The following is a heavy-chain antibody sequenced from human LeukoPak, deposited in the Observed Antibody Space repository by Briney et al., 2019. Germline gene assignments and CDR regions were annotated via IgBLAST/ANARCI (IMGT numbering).Heavy chain of an antibody. D-gene: IGHD5-18*01. V-gene: IGHV3-23*01. J-gene: IGHJ6*03. Sequence: PGGSLRLSCAASGFTFSSYAMSWVRQAPGKGLEWVSAISGSGGSTYYADSVKGRFTISRDNSKNTLYLQMNSLRAEDTAVYYCAKSSGYSYGYGHYYMDVWGKGTTVTVSS. CDR1: GFTFSSYA. CDR2: ISGSGGST. CDR3: AKSSGYSYGYGHYYMDV.